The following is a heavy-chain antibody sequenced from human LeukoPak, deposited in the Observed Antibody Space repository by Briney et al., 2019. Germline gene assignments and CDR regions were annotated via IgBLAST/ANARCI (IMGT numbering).Heavy chain of an antibody. V-gene: IGHV3-66*01. CDR3: ARDPGYYGMDV. J-gene: IGHJ6*02. CDR1: GFTFSSYA. Sequence: GGSLRLSCAASGFTFSSYAMSWVRQAPGKGLEWVSVIYSGGSTYYADSVKGRFTISRDNSKNTLYLQMNSLRAEDTAVYYCARDPGYYGMDVWGQGTTVTVSS. CDR2: IYSGGST.